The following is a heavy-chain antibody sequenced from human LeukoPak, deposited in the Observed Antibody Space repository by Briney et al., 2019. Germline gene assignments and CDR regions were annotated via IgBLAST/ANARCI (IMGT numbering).Heavy chain of an antibody. J-gene: IGHJ4*02. Sequence: SETLSPTCTVSGGSISSFYWSWIRQPAGKGLEWIGRIYTSGSTNYNPSLKSRVTISVDTSKNQFSLKLSSVTAADTAVYYCASMFGELPLNWGQGTLVTVSS. CDR1: GGSISSFY. CDR2: IYTSGST. V-gene: IGHV4-4*07. D-gene: IGHD3-10*02. CDR3: ASMFGELPLN.